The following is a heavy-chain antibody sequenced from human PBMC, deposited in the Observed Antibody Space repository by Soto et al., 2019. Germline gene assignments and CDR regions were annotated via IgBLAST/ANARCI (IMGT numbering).Heavy chain of an antibody. V-gene: IGHV4-38-2*01. J-gene: IGHJ4*01. D-gene: IGHD2-21*01. CDR3: ARTDSAGYYPYF. CDR2: IYHSGTT. Sequence: SETRSLTCAVSGDSISSGFHWAWIRQPPGKGPEWVASIYHSGTTYYNPSLTSRVTISVDTSKNQFSLKLSSVTAADSAMYYCARTDSAGYYPYF. CDR1: GDSISSGFH.